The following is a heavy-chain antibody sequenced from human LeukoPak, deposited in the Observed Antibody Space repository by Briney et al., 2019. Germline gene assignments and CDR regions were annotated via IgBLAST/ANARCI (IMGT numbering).Heavy chain of an antibody. Sequence: GGSLRLSCAASGFTFSSYWMHWVRQAPGKGLEWVSSISSSSSYIYYADSVKGRFTISRDNAKNSLYLQMNSLRAEDTAVYYCARGTYGTTIVVVITSGGYYYGMDVWGQGTTVTVSS. J-gene: IGHJ6*02. V-gene: IGHV3-21*01. CDR1: GFTFSSYW. CDR2: ISSSSSYI. D-gene: IGHD3-22*01. CDR3: ARGTYGTTIVVVITSGGYYYGMDV.